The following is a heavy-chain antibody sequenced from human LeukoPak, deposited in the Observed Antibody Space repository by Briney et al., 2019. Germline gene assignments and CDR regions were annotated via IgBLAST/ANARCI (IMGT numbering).Heavy chain of an antibody. CDR2: ISGSGGST. D-gene: IGHD2-15*01. CDR3: ANRYCSGGSCLRRY. CDR1: GFTFSSYA. V-gene: IGHV3-23*01. J-gene: IGHJ4*02. Sequence: PGGSLRLSCAASGFTFSSYAMSWVRQAPGKGLEWVSAISGSGGSTYYADSVKGRFTISRDNSKNTLYPQMNSLRAEDTAVYYCANRYCSGGSCLRRYWGQGTLVTVSS.